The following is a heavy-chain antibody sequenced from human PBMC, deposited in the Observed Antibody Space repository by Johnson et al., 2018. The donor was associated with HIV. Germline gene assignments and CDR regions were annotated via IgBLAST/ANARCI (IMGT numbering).Heavy chain of an antibody. V-gene: IGHV3-33*06. CDR3: AKVRRPGGVRDVFDI. Sequence: QVQLVESGGGVVQPGRSLRLSCAASGFSFSSYGMHWVRQLPGKGLEWVAVIWYDGSNKYYADSVTGRFTISRDNSKDTLSLQMNSLRDEDTAVYYCAKVRRPGGVRDVFDIWGQGTTVTVSS. CDR1: GFSFSSYG. CDR2: IWYDGSNK. J-gene: IGHJ3*02. D-gene: IGHD2-8*02.